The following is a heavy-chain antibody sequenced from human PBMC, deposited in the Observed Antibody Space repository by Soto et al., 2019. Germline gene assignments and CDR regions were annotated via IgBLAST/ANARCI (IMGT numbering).Heavy chain of an antibody. Sequence: QVQLVESGGGVVQPGRSLRLSCAASGFTFSSYAMHWVRQASGKGLEWVAVISYDGSNKYYADSVKGRFTISRDNSKNTLYLQMNSLRAEDTGVYYCARRLRHFDYWGQGTLVTVSS. CDR2: ISYDGSNK. V-gene: IGHV3-30-3*01. CDR1: GFTFSSYA. CDR3: ARRLRHFDY. D-gene: IGHD2-21*02. J-gene: IGHJ4*02.